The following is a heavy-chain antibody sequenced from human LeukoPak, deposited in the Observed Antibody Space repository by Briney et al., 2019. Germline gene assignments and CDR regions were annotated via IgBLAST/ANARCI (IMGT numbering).Heavy chain of an antibody. CDR3: ARQIVPAWVNNWFDP. CDR2: IYYSGST. J-gene: IGHJ5*02. CDR1: GGSISSSSYY. Sequence: SETLSLTCTVSGGSISSSSYYWGWIRQPPGKGLEWIGSIYYSGSTYYNPSLKSRVTISVDTSKNQFSLKLSSVTAADTAVYYCARQIVPAWVNNWFDPWGQGTLVTVSS. V-gene: IGHV4-39*01. D-gene: IGHD2/OR15-2a*01.